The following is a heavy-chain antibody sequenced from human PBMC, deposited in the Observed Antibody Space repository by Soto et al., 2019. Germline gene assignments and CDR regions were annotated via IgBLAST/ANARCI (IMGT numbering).Heavy chain of an antibody. V-gene: IGHV4-30-2*01. D-gene: IGHD2-15*01. CDR1: GGSISSGGYS. CDR2: IYHSGST. Sequence: SETLSLTCAVSGGSISSGGYSWSWIRQPPGKGLEWIGYIYHSGSTYYNPSLKSRVTISVDRPKNQLSLKLSSVAAADTAVYYCARAVVVVVAAGHGDAFDIWGQGTMVTVSS. CDR3: ARAVVVVVAAGHGDAFDI. J-gene: IGHJ3*02.